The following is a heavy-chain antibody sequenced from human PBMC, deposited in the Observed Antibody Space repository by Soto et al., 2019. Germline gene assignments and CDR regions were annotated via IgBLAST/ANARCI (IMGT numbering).Heavy chain of an antibody. CDR2: INAGNGNT. Sequence: QVQLVQSGAEVKKPGASVKVSCKASGYTFTSYAMHWVRQAPGQRLEWMGWINAGNGNTKYSQKFQGRVTITRDTSXSXXYMELSSLRSEDTAVYYCARDADYYDSSGYSSAEWWGQGTLVTVSS. D-gene: IGHD3-22*01. J-gene: IGHJ4*02. CDR1: GYTFTSYA. V-gene: IGHV1-3*01. CDR3: ARDADYYDSSGYSSAEW.